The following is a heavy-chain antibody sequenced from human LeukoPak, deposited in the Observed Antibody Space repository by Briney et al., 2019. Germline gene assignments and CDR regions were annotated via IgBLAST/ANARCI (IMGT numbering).Heavy chain of an antibody. V-gene: IGHV3-21*01. CDR2: ISGGSGYI. CDR1: GFTFSSYS. D-gene: IGHD6-13*01. J-gene: IGHJ4*02. Sequence: GGSLRLSCAASGFTFSSYSMSWVRQAPGKGLEWVSSISGGSGYIYYADSVKGRFTISRDNAKNSLYLQMNSLRAEDTAVYYCVGGPIAAAGEDYWGQGTLVTVSS. CDR3: VGGPIAAAGEDY.